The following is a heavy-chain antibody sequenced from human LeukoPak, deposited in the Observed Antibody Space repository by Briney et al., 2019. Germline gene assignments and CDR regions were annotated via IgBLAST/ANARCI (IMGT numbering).Heavy chain of an antibody. Sequence: GASVKVSCKASGYTFTGYYMHWVRQAPGQGLEWMGWMNPNSGNTGYAQKFQGRVTMTRNTSISTAYMELSSLRSEDTAVYYCARGRYCTNGVCYTRPPFDYWGQGTLVTVSS. J-gene: IGHJ4*02. CDR3: ARGRYCTNGVCYTRPPFDY. CDR2: MNPNSGNT. CDR1: GYTFTGYY. D-gene: IGHD2-8*01. V-gene: IGHV1-8*02.